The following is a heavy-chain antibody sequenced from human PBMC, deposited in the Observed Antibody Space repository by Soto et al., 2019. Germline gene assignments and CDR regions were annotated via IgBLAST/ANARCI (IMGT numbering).Heavy chain of an antibody. J-gene: IGHJ5*01. CDR1: GFTFSTYG. D-gene: IGHD3-16*01. CDR3: AKVSEGSMITFGGVIAS. V-gene: IGHV3-30*18. CDR2: ISFDGNIK. Sequence: QVQLVESGGGVVQPGRSLRLSCAASGFTFSTYGMHWVRQAPGKGLEWVAVISFDGNIKYYADSVKGRFTISRDSSKTTLFRQMDSLRAEDTAVYFCAKVSEGSMITFGGVIASWGQGTLVTVSS.